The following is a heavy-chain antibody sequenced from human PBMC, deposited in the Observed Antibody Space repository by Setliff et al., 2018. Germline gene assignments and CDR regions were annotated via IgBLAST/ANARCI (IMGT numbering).Heavy chain of an antibody. D-gene: IGHD6-19*01. CDR3: ARRVSVTGKEFDS. CDR2: MFPANSDT. V-gene: IGHV5-51*01. J-gene: IGHJ4*02. Sequence: GESLKTSCKGSGFSFTTDWIAWVRQKPGKGLEWVGIMFPANSDTRYSPSFEGQVTMSADNSINTAYLQWNSLKASDTAIYYCARRVSVTGKEFDSWGQGTLVTVSS. CDR1: GFSFTTDW.